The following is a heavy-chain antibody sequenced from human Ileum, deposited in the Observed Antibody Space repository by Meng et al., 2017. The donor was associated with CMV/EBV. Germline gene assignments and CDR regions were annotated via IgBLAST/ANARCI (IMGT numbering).Heavy chain of an antibody. CDR1: GYTFGSQD. Sequence: QVQLVQSGAEVKKPGASVKVSCQASGYTFGSQDFTWVRQAPGQGLEWMGWINSYNGDTNYAQKFQGRVTMTTDTSTSTAYMELNSLKSDDTAVYYCARGIDYWGQGTLVTVSS. V-gene: IGHV1-18*01. CDR2: INSYNGDT. CDR3: ARGIDY. J-gene: IGHJ4*02.